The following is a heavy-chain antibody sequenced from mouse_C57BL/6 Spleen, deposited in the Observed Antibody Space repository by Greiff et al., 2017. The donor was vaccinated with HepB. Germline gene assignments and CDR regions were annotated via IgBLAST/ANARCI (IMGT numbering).Heavy chain of an antibody. J-gene: IGHJ3*01. D-gene: IGHD2-3*01. CDR2: INPSTGGT. V-gene: IGHV1-42*01. CDR3: ASPDGYYEAWFAY. CDR1: GYSFTGYY. Sequence: EVQLQQSGPELVKPGASVKISCKASGYSFTGYYMNWVKQSPEKSLEWIGEINPSTGGTTYNQKFKAKATLTVDKSSSTAYMQLKSLTSEDSAVYYCASPDGYYEAWFAYWGQGTLVTVSA.